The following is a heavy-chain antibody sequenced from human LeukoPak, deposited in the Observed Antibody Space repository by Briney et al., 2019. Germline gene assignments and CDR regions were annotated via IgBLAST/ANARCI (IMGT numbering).Heavy chain of an antibody. D-gene: IGHD5-24*01. J-gene: IGHJ5*02. V-gene: IGHV4-59*08. CDR2: IYYSGST. CDR3: ARHEVRRDDTSNWFDP. Sequence: SETLSLTCTVSGGSISSYYWSWIRQPPGKGLEWIGYIYYSGSTKYNPSLKSRVTISVDTSKNQFSLKLNSVTAADTAVYCCARHEVRRDDTSNWFDPWGQGTLVTVSS. CDR1: GGSISSYY.